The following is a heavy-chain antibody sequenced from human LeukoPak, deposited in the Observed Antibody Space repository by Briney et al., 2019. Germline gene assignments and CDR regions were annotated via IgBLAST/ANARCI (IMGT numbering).Heavy chain of an antibody. V-gene: IGHV1-8*03. D-gene: IGHD6-13*01. CDR3: ARGRSSSWYPGYYYYYYMDV. CDR1: GYTFTSYD. J-gene: IGHJ6*03. Sequence: ASVKVSYTASGYTFTSYDINWVRQATGQGLEWMGWMNPNSGNTGYAQKFQGRVTITRNTSISTAYMELSSLRSEDTAVYYCARGRSSSWYPGYYYYYYMDVWGKGTTVTVSS. CDR2: MNPNSGNT.